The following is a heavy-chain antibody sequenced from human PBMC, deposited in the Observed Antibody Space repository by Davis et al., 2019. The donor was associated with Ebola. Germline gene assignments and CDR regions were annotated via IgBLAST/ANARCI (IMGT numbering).Heavy chain of an antibody. CDR2: IWYDGSNK. V-gene: IGHV3-33*03. Sequence: GESLKISCAASGFTFSSYGMHWVRQAPGKGLEWVAVIWYDGSNKYYADSVKGRFTISRDNAKNSLYLQMNTLRVEDTAIYYCVPGTWVRGQGTLVTVSS. CDR3: VPGTWV. J-gene: IGHJ4*02. CDR1: GFTFSSYG. D-gene: IGHD1-1*01.